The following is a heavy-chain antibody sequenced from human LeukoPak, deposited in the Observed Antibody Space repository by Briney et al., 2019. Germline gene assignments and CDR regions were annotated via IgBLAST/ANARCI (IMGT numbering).Heavy chain of an antibody. CDR2: INPSGTST. CDR1: GDTFTSYY. Sequence: GASVKVSCKASGDTFTSYYMHWVRQAPGQGLECMGIINPSGTSTIYAQKFQGRVTMTRDTSTSTVYMELSILTSEDTAVYYCARGRNYYDSSDYYYEGDAFDIWGKGTMVTVSS. J-gene: IGHJ3*02. D-gene: IGHD3-22*01. V-gene: IGHV1-46*01. CDR3: ARGRNYYDSSDYYYEGDAFDI.